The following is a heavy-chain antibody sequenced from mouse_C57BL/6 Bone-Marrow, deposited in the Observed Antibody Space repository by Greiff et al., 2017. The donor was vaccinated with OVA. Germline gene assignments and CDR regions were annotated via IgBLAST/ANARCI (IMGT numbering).Heavy chain of an antibody. D-gene: IGHD1-1*01. CDR1: GYTFTSYW. V-gene: IGHV1-64*01. Sequence: VQLQQSGAELVKPGASVKLSCKASGYTFTSYWMHWVKQRPGQGLEWIGMIHPNSGSTNYNEKFKSKATLTVDKSSSTAYMQLSSLTSEDSAVYYCADYGSSFHWYFDVWGTGTTVTVSS. CDR2: IHPNSGST. CDR3: ADYGSSFHWYFDV. J-gene: IGHJ1*03.